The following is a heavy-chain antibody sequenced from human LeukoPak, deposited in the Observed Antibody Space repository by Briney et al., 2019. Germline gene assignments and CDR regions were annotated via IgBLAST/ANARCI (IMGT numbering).Heavy chain of an antibody. CDR3: ARGPAKLTTVTGYFDL. V-gene: IGHV4-34*01. Sequence: PSETLSLTCAVYGGSFSAYYWSWIRQPPGKGLEWIGEINHSGSTNYNPSLKSRVTISVDTSKNQFSLKLSSVTAADTAVYYCARGPAKLTTVTGYFDLWGRGTLVTVSS. CDR2: INHSGST. J-gene: IGHJ2*01. CDR1: GGSFSAYY. D-gene: IGHD4-17*01.